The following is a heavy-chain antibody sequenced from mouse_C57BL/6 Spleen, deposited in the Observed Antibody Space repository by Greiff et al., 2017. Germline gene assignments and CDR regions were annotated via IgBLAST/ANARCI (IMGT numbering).Heavy chain of an antibody. V-gene: IGHV1-26*01. D-gene: IGHD1-2*01. J-gene: IGHJ4*01. CDR3: ARNEGPSYYYAMDY. CDR2: INPNNGGT. Sequence: VQLQQSGPELVKPGASVKISCKASGYTFTDYYMNWVKQSHGKSLEWIGDINPNNGGTSYNQKFKGKATLTVDKSSSTAYMELRSLTSEDSAVYYCARNEGPSYYYAMDYWGQGTSVTVSS. CDR1: GYTFTDYY.